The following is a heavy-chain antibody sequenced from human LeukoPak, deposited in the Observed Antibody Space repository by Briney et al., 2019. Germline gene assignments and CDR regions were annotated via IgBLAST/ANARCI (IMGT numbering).Heavy chain of an antibody. CDR1: GGSISSSGYY. CDR2: IYYSGST. V-gene: IGHV4-39*07. Sequence: SETLSLTCTVSGGSISSSGYYWGWIRQPPGKGLEWVGTIYYSGSTYYNPSLKSRVTISVDTSKNQFSLRLSSVTAADTAVYYCARGGRIAVTSSFVRYYYHMDVWGKGTTVTISS. CDR3: ARGGRIAVTSSFVRYYYHMDV. D-gene: IGHD4-11*01. J-gene: IGHJ6*03.